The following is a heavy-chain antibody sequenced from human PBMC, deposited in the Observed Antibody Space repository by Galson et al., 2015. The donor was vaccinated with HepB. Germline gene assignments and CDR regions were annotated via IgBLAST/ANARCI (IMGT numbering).Heavy chain of an antibody. J-gene: IGHJ5*02. CDR3: VKEGSWFGGDGFDP. CDR2: INGRGSTR. CDR1: GFIFRHHA. Sequence: SLRLSCAGSGFIFRHHAMAWIRQAPGKGLGWVSGINGRGSTRSYSDAVKGRFSISRDTSKVTVFLQMDNLRAEDTAVYYCVKEGSWFGGDGFDPWGQGALVTVS. D-gene: IGHD3-16*01. V-gene: IGHV3-23*01.